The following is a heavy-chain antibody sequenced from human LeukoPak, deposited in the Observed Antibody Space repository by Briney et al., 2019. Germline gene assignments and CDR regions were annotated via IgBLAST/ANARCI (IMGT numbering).Heavy chain of an antibody. CDR3: ARGDCSGGSCYLSLTTIDY. J-gene: IGHJ4*02. D-gene: IGHD2-15*01. CDR1: GISFSTYA. V-gene: IGHV3-23*01. CDR2: ISGSGRSP. Sequence: GGSLRLSCTASGISFSTYAMSWVRQTPGKGLEWVSAISGSGRSPYYADSVKGHFTISRDNSKNTLYLQMNSLRAEDTAVYYCARGDCSGGSCYLSLTTIDYWGQGTLVTVSS.